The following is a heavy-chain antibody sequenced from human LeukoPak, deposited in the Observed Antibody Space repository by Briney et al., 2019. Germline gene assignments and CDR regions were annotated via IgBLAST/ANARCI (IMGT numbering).Heavy chain of an antibody. Sequence: PSETLSLTWTVSGGSINSDDYFWGWIRQPPGKGLECIGYISYSGNTYYNPSLKRRVTISIDDQLSLKLSSVTAADTAVYYCARSPFGVAIDYWGQGTLVTVSS. J-gene: IGHJ4*02. CDR1: GGSINSDDYF. CDR2: ISYSGNT. V-gene: IGHV4-30-4*08. D-gene: IGHD3-3*01. CDR3: ARSPFGVAIDY.